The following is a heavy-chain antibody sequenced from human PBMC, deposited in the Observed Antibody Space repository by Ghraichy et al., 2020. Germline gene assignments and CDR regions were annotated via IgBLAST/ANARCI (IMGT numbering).Heavy chain of an antibody. J-gene: IGHJ3*02. CDR1: GYTLTELS. CDR3: ATVDRGGTYYYDSSGPNAGAFDI. D-gene: IGHD3-22*01. CDR2: FDPEDGET. Sequence: ASVKVSCKVSGYTLTELSMHWVRQAPGKGLEWMGGFDPEDGETIYAQKFQGRVTMTEDTSTDTAYMELSSLRSEDTAVYYCATVDRGGTYYYDSSGPNAGAFDIWGQGTMVTVSS. V-gene: IGHV1-24*01.